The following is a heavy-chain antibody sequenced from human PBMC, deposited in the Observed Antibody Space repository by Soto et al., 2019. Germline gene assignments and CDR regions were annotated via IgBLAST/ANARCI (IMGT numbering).Heavy chain of an antibody. Sequence: QVQLVQSGPALGRPGASVKLSCKATGYTNVNVYCMHWLRQAPGQGLERVGVINPIDETASYAQKFEGTLTITVDPGTGTLCMELSSMKSDDTALYFCARMGLHSHVDYWGQGALVTVSS. CDR2: INPIDETA. CDR3: ARMGLHSHVDY. CDR1: GYTNVNVYC. D-gene: IGHD1-26*01. V-gene: IGHV1-46*02. J-gene: IGHJ4*02.